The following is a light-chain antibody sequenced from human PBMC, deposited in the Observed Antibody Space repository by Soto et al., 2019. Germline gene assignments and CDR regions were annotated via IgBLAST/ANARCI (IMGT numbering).Light chain of an antibody. CDR3: QQYNNWPLT. J-gene: IGKJ4*02. CDR2: GAS. Sequence: PLSVSPGERATLSCRASQSVSSNLAWYQQKPGQAPRLLIYGASTRATGIPARFSGSGSGTEFTLTISSLQSEDFSVYYCQQYNNWPLTFGGGTKVDI. CDR1: QSVSSN. V-gene: IGKV3-15*01.